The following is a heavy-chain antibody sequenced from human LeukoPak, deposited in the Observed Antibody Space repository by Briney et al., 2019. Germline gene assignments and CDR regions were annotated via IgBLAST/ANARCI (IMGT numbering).Heavy chain of an antibody. CDR2: INPNSGGT. CDR1: GYTFTGYY. J-gene: IGHJ6*03. CDR3: ARDPDFWSGYHYMDV. Sequence: ASVKVSCKASGYTFTGYYMHWVRQAPGQGLEWMGRINPNSGGTNYAQKFQGRVTMTRDTSISTAYMELSRLRSEDTAVYYCARDPDFWSGYHYMDVWGKGTTVTVSS. D-gene: IGHD3-3*01. V-gene: IGHV1-2*06.